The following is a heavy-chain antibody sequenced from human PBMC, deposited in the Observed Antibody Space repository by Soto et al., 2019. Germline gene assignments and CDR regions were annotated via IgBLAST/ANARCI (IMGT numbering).Heavy chain of an antibody. Sequence: QITLKESGPTLVTPTQTLTLTCTFSGFSLSTSGVGVAWLRQPPGKALEWLALSYWDDDKRSRPSLESRLTITKDTSKDQVVLTMTNMYSVDTATYYCAYLPCSGGSCYWFSFSGMDVWGQGTTVTVSS. CDR1: GFSLSTSGVG. J-gene: IGHJ6*02. CDR3: AYLPCSGGSCYWFSFSGMDV. V-gene: IGHV2-5*02. CDR2: SYWDDDK. D-gene: IGHD2-15*01.